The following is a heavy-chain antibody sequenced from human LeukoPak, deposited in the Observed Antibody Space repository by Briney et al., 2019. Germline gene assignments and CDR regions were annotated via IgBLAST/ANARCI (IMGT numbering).Heavy chain of an antibody. CDR3: AREFYDVLTGYLGRGQYLFDN. CDR2: IYYSGST. J-gene: IGHJ4*02. V-gene: IGHV4-30-4*07. D-gene: IGHD3-9*01. CDR1: GGSISSGGYS. Sequence: SETLSLTCAVSGGSISSGGYSWSWIRQPPGKGLEWIGYIYYSGSTYYNPSLKSRVTISVDTSKNQFSLKLSSVTAADTAVYYCAREFYDVLTGYLGRGQYLFDNWGQGKLVTVSS.